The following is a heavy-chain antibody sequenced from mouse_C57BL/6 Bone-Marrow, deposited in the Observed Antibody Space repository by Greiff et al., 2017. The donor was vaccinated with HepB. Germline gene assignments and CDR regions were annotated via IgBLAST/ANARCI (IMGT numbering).Heavy chain of an antibody. V-gene: IGHV2-2*01. D-gene: IGHD2-4*01. CDR1: GFSLTSYG. Sequence: VKLVESGPGLVQPSQSLSITCTVSGFSLTSYGVHWVRQSPGKGLEWLGVIWSGGSTDYNAAFISRLSISKDNSKSQVFFKMNSLQADDTAIYYCASYYDYDEGWFAYWGQGTLVTVSA. CDR3: ASYYDYDEGWFAY. J-gene: IGHJ3*01. CDR2: IWSGGST.